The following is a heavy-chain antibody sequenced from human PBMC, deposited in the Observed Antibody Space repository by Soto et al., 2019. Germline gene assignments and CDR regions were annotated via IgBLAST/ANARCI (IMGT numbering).Heavy chain of an antibody. D-gene: IGHD6-19*01. CDR2: ITHDSSKI. J-gene: IGHJ4*02. CDR1: GFTFRNCD. CDR3: VRDASGWYRDF. V-gene: IGHV3-21*02. Sequence: EVQLVESGGGLVRPGGSLRLSCAASGFTFRNCDMDWVRQAPGKGLEWVSSITHDSSKIYYADSVRGRFVISRDNRNNALYLQMNSLTVEDAAVYYCVRDASGWYRDFWGQGALVTV.